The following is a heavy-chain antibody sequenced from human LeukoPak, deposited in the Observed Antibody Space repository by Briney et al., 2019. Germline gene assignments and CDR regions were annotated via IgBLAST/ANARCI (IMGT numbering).Heavy chain of an antibody. D-gene: IGHD1-1*01. V-gene: IGHV3-30*04. CDR1: GFTFSSYA. CDR2: ISYDGSNK. CDR3: ARDKGVQLEALLMY. J-gene: IGHJ4*02. Sequence: PGRSLRLSCAASGFTFSSYAMHWVRQAPGKGLEWVAVISYDGSNKYYADSVKGRFTISRDNSQNTLSLQMNSLRAEDTAVYYCARDKGVQLEALLMYWGQGTLVTVSS.